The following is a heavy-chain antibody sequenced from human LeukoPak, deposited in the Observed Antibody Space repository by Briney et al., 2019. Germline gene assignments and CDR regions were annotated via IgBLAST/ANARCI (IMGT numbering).Heavy chain of an antibody. Sequence: PSETLSLTCAVSGGSISSSNWWSWVRQPPGKGLEWIGEIYHSGSTNYNPSLKSRVTISVDKSKNQFSLKLSSVTAADTAVYYCARAHPHCSSTSCPFDYWGQGTLVTVSS. CDR1: GGSISSSNW. CDR3: ARAHPHCSSTSCPFDY. J-gene: IGHJ4*02. D-gene: IGHD2-2*01. CDR2: IYHSGST. V-gene: IGHV4-4*02.